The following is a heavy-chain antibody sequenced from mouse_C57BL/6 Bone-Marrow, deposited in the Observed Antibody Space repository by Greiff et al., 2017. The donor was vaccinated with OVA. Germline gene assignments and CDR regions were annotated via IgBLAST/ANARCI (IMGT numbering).Heavy chain of an antibody. V-gene: IGHV1-9*01. CDR3: ARTPPYYGSSYSYAMDY. J-gene: IGHJ4*01. Sequence: VQLQQSGAELMKPGASVKLSCKATGYTFTGYWIEWVKQRPGHGLEWIGEILPGSGSTNYNEKFKGKATFTADTSSNTAYMQLSSLTTEDSAIYYCARTPPYYGSSYSYAMDYWGQGTSVTVSS. D-gene: IGHD1-1*01. CDR1: GYTFTGYW. CDR2: ILPGSGST.